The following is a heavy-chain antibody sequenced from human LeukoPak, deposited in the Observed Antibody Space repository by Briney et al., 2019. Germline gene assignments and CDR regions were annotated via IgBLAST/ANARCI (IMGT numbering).Heavy chain of an antibody. CDR3: ARKKGDYVWGSYRVIYYFDY. D-gene: IGHD3-16*02. J-gene: IGHJ4*02. CDR1: GVSFSGYY. Sequence: SETLSLTCAVHGVSFSGYYWSWIRQPPGKGLEWIGEINHSGSTNYNPSLKSRLTISVDTSKNQFSLKLSSVTPADTAVHSCARKKGDYVWGSYRVIYYFDYWGQGTLVTVSS. CDR2: INHSGST. V-gene: IGHV4-34*01.